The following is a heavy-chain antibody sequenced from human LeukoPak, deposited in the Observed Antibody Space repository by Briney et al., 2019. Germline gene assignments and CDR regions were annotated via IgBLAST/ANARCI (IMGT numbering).Heavy chain of an antibody. CDR1: GFTFTSSA. J-gene: IGHJ4*02. D-gene: IGHD3-16*01. Sequence: EASVKVSCKASGFTFTSSAMQWVRQARGQRLEWIGWIVVGSGNTNYAQKFQERVTITRDMSTSTAYMELSSLRSEDTAVYCCAAQIGDYDYVWGSYPDWGQGTLVTVSS. CDR3: AAQIGDYDYVWGSYPD. CDR2: IVVGSGNT. V-gene: IGHV1-58*02.